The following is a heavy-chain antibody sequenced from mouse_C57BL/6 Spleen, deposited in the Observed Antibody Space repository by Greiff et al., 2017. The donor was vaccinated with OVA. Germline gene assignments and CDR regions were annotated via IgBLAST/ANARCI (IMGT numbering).Heavy chain of an antibody. Sequence: EVHLVESGGGLVKPGGSLKLSCAASGFTFSDYGMHWVRQAPEKGLEWVAYISSGSSTIYYADTVKGRFTISRDNAKNTLFLQMTSLRSEDTAMYYCARLYGSDFDYWGQGTTLTVSS. D-gene: IGHD1-1*01. V-gene: IGHV5-17*01. CDR2: ISSGSSTI. CDR3: ARLYGSDFDY. J-gene: IGHJ2*01. CDR1: GFTFSDYG.